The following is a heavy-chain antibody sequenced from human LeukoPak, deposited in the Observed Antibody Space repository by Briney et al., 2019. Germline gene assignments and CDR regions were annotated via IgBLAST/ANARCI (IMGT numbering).Heavy chain of an antibody. J-gene: IGHJ3*02. Sequence: SETLSLTCTVSGGSISSSSYYWGWIRQPPGEGLEWIGSIYYSGSTYYNPSLKSRVTISVDTSKNQFSLKLSSVTAADTAVYYCARAFFYGGNFGAFDIWGQGTMVTVSS. D-gene: IGHD4-23*01. CDR1: GGSISSSSYY. V-gene: IGHV4-39*07. CDR3: ARAFFYGGNFGAFDI. CDR2: IYYSGST.